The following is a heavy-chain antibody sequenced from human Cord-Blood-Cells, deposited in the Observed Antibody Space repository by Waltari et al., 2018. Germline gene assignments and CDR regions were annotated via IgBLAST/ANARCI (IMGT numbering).Heavy chain of an antibody. CDR3: ARNQLGISDY. Sequence: QVQLQQWGAGLLKPSETLSLTCAVYGGSFSGYYWSWIRQPPGKGLEWIGEINHSGSTNYNPSRKSRVTISVDTSKNQFSLKLSSVTAADTAVYYCARNQLGISDYWGQGTLVTVSS. D-gene: IGHD7-27*01. CDR2: INHSGST. J-gene: IGHJ4*02. V-gene: IGHV4-34*01. CDR1: GGSFSGYY.